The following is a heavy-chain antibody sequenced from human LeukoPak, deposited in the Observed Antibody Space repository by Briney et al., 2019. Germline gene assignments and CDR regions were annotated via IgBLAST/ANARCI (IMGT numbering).Heavy chain of an antibody. CDR1: GGSSGSVGSS. D-gene: IGHD3-22*01. Sequence: PSETLSLTCAVSGGSSGSVGSSWSWFRQPPGKGLEWFGSIYQSGTTYYSPSLESRLTISLNRSKNQFSLKMTSVTAADTAVYYCARVSYSSGYPDAFDVWGQGTMVTVSS. CDR2: IYQSGTT. CDR3: ARVSYSSGYPDAFDV. J-gene: IGHJ3*01. V-gene: IGHV4-30-2*01.